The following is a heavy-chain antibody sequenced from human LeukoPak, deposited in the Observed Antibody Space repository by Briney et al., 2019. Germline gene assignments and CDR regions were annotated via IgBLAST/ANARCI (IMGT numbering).Heavy chain of an antibody. CDR3: ARQVVPAAPDLYNWFDP. J-gene: IGHJ5*02. Sequence: SQTLSLTCTVSGGSISSGGYYWSWIRQHPGKGLEWIGYIYYSGSTYYNPSLKSRVTISVDTSKNQFPLKLSSVTAADTAVYYCARQVVPAAPDLYNWFDPWGQGTLVTVSS. CDR2: IYYSGST. D-gene: IGHD2-2*01. CDR1: GGSISSGGYY. V-gene: IGHV4-31*03.